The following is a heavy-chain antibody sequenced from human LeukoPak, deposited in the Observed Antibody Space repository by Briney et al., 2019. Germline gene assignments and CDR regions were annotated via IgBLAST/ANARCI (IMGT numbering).Heavy chain of an antibody. J-gene: IGHJ5*02. V-gene: IGHV3-15*01. CDR2: IKRKSEGGTT. Sequence: GRSLRLSCAASGFTLTKVWMSWVPQAPGKGRECIDRIKRKSEGGTTDYAAPVKGKFTISRYDPENTLYLQMNSLKIEDTAVYYCTTGWFDPWGQGTLVTVSS. CDR1: GFTLTKVW. CDR3: TTGWFDP.